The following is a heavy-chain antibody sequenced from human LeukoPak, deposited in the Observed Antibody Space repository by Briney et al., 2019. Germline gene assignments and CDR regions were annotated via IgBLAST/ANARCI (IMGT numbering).Heavy chain of an antibody. V-gene: IGHV1-24*01. CDR3: AINAYCSSNSCWGNYYYYYMDV. CDR1: GYTLTELS. Sequence: GASVKVSCKVSGYTLTELSMHWVRQAPGKGLEWMGGFDPEDGETLYAQKFQGRVTMTEDTSTDTAYMELSSLRSADTAMYYCAINAYCSSNSCWGNYYYYYMDVWGKGTTVTVSS. CDR2: FDPEDGET. D-gene: IGHD2-2*01. J-gene: IGHJ6*03.